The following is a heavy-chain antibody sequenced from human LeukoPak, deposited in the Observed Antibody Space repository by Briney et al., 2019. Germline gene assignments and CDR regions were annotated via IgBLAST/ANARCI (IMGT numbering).Heavy chain of an antibody. CDR1: GFIFSSYW. V-gene: IGHV3-30*02. CDR2: IRYDGSNK. Sequence: GGSLRLSCAASGFIFSSYWMSWVRQAPGKGLEWVAFIRYDGSNKYYADSVKGRFTISRDNSKNTLYLQMNSLRAEDTAVYYCAKVRATNNWFDPWGQGTLVTVSS. D-gene: IGHD5-12*01. J-gene: IGHJ5*02. CDR3: AKVRATNNWFDP.